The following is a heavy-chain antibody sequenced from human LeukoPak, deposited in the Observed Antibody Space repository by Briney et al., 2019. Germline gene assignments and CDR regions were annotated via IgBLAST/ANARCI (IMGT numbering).Heavy chain of an antibody. V-gene: IGHV3-30*04. CDR1: GFTFSSYA. CDR3: ARDRYRYCSGGSCYSLDY. Sequence: GRSLRLSCAASGFTFSSYAMPWVRQAPGKGLKWLAVISYDGSNKYYADSVKGRFTISRDNSKNTLYLQMNSLSAEDTAVYYWARDRYRYCSGGSCYSLDYWGQGTLVTVSS. J-gene: IGHJ4*02. D-gene: IGHD2-15*01. CDR2: ISYDGSNK.